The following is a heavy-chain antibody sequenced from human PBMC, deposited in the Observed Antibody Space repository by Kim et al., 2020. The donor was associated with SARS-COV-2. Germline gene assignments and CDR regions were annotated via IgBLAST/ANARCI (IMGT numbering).Heavy chain of an antibody. CDR2: ISSSSSYI. D-gene: IGHD3-10*01. Sequence: GGSLRLSCAASGFTFSSYSMNWVRQAPGKGLEWVSSISSSSSYIYYADSVKGRFTISRDNAKNSLYLQMNSLRAEDTAVYYCARDVLPTYMVRGVIIPTVTFDIWGPGTMVTVSS. J-gene: IGHJ3*02. CDR1: GFTFSSYS. CDR3: ARDVLPTYMVRGVIIPTVTFDI. V-gene: IGHV3-21*01.